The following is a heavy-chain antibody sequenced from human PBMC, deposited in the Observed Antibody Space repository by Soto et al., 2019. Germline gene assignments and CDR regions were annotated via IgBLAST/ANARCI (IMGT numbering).Heavy chain of an antibody. Sequence: GESLKISCAASGFTFSTFSMNWVRQAPGKGLEWVSYISSISDNIYYADSVKGRFTISRDNARNSLYLQMNSLRAEDTAVYYCAKYDSDNHGGAFDIWGQGTMVTV. CDR1: GFTFSTFS. V-gene: IGHV3-48*01. J-gene: IGHJ3*02. CDR3: AKYDSDNHGGAFDI. CDR2: ISSISDNI. D-gene: IGHD1-1*01.